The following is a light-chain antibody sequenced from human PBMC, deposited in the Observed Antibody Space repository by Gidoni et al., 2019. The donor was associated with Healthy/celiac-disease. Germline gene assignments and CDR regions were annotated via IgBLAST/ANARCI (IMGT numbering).Light chain of an antibody. J-gene: IGLJ2*01. CDR3: QSYDSSLSGSRGV. Sequence: QSVLTQPPSVSGAPGQRVTISCTGSSPNIGAGYDVHWYQQLPGTAPKLLIYGNSNRPSGVPDRLSGSKSGTSASLAITGLQAEDEADYYCQSYDSSLSGSRGVFGGGTKLTVL. CDR2: GNS. V-gene: IGLV1-40*01. CDR1: SPNIGAGYD.